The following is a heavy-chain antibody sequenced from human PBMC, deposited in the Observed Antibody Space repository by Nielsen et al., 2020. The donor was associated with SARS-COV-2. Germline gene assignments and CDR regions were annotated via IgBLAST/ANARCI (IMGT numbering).Heavy chain of an antibody. CDR2: IRSKANDYAT. J-gene: IGHJ3*02. CDR1: GFTFSDSS. V-gene: IGHV3-73*01. D-gene: IGHD1-26*01. CDR3: ARVNPTSGSWFDAFDI. Sequence: GSLKISCAASGFTFSDSSMNWVRQASGKGLEWLGRIRSKANDYATEYPASVKGRFIISRDDSKNTAYLLMNSLKIDDTAVYYCARVNPTSGSWFDAFDIWGQGTLVTVSS.